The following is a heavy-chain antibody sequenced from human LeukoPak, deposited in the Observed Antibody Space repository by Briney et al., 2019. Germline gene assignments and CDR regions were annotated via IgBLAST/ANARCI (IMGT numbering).Heavy chain of an antibody. J-gene: IGHJ4*02. V-gene: IGHV1-46*01. D-gene: IGHD3-22*01. CDR2: INPSGGST. CDR1: GYTFTSYY. CDR3: ARGSEYYYDSSGYTLIL. Sequence: ASVKVSCKASGYTFTSYYMHWVRQAPGQGLEWMGIINPSGGSTSYAQKFQGRVTMTRDTSTSTVYMELSSLRSEDTAVYYCARGSEYYYDSSGYTLILWGQGTLVTVSS.